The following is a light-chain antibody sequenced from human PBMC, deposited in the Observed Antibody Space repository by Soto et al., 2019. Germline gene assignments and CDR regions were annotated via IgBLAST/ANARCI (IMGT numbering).Light chain of an antibody. CDR3: STWDDSLNGWV. V-gene: IGLV1-44*01. J-gene: IGLJ3*02. CDR1: SSNIGQNT. CDR2: FNS. Sequence: QSVLTQPPSVSGTPGQRVTISCSGSSSNIGQNTVNWYQQLPGTAPKLLVYFNSQRPSGVPARFSASKFGTPASLVISGLQSEDEASYYCSTWDDSLNGWVFGGGTKLTVL.